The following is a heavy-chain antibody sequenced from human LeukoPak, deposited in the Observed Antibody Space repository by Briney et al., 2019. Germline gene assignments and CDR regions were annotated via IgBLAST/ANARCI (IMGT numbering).Heavy chain of an antibody. Sequence: GGPLRLSCAASGFTFSTYGMHWVRQAPGKGLEWVAFTRYDGSNGYYTDSVKGRFTISRDNSKNTLYLQMNSLRAEDTAVYYCAKDRTTVTTGSHCDYWGQGTLVTVSS. CDR2: TRYDGSNG. J-gene: IGHJ4*02. CDR3: AKDRTTVTTGSHCDY. CDR1: GFTFSTYG. V-gene: IGHV3-30*02. D-gene: IGHD4-17*01.